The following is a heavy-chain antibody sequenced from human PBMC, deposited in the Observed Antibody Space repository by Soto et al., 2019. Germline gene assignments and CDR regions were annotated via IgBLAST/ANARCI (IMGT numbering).Heavy chain of an antibody. J-gene: IGHJ4*02. V-gene: IGHV1-69*06. Sequence: GASVKVSCKASGGTFSSYAISWVRQAPGQGLEWMGGIIPIFGTANYAQKFQGRVTITADKSTSTAYMELSSLRSEDTAVYYCARARRGVAVAGRQVGLEDYWGQGTLVTVSS. CDR2: IIPIFGTA. CDR1: GGTFSSYA. CDR3: ARARRGVAVAGRQVGLEDY. D-gene: IGHD6-19*01.